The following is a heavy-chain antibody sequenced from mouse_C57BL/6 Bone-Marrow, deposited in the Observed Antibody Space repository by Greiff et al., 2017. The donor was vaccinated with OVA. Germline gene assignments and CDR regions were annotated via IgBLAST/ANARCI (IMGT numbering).Heavy chain of an antibody. CDR1: GFTFNTYA. D-gene: IGHD2-2*01. Sequence: EVQLVESGGGLVQPKGSLKLSCAASGFTFNTYAMHWVRQAPGKGLEWVARIRSKSSNYATYYADSVKDRFTISRDDSQSMLYLQMNNLKTEDTAMYYCVRARGPMVRRYFDVWGTGTTVTVSS. CDR2: IRSKSSNYAT. J-gene: IGHJ1*03. V-gene: IGHV10-3*01. CDR3: VRARGPMVRRYFDV.